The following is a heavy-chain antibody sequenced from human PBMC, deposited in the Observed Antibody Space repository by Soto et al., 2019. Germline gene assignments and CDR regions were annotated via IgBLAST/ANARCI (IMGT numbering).Heavy chain of an antibody. V-gene: IGHV4-59*08. CDR2: IYYSGST. CDR3: ARGRRDFWSGHSMDV. CDR1: GGSISSYC. J-gene: IGHJ6*03. D-gene: IGHD3-3*01. Sequence: LETPSLTCTVSGGSISSYCWSWIRQPPGKGLEWIGYIYYSGSTNYNPSLKSRVTISVDTSKNQFSLKLSSVTAADTAVFYCARGRRDFWSGHSMDVWGKGTTVTVSS.